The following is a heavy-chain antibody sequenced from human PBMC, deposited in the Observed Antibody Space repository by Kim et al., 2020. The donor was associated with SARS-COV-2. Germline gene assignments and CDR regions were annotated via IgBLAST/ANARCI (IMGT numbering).Heavy chain of an antibody. J-gene: IGHJ6*04. CDR2: INHSGST. D-gene: IGHD1-26*01. CDR1: GGSFSGYY. V-gene: IGHV4-34*01. Sequence: SETLSLTCAVYGGSFSGYYWSWIRQPPGKGLEWIGEINHSGSTNYNPSLQSRVTISVDTSKNQFSLKLSSVTAADTAVYYCARVVSGSYGAARLDVWGKGTTVTVSS. CDR3: ARVVSGSYGAARLDV.